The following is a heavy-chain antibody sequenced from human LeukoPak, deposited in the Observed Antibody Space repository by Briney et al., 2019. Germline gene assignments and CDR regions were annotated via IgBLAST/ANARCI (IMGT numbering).Heavy chain of an antibody. Sequence: PGGSLRLSCAASGFTFSSYGMHWVRQAPGKGPEWVAHIKQDASQEDHVDSVKGRFTISRDNAKNSLYLQMNSLRAEDTAVYYCARGVVYPTWSGPHWSDYWGQGTLVTVSS. CDR3: ARGVVYPTWSGPHWSDY. J-gene: IGHJ4*02. V-gene: IGHV3-7*01. CDR1: GFTFSSYG. D-gene: IGHD3-3*01. CDR2: IKQDASQE.